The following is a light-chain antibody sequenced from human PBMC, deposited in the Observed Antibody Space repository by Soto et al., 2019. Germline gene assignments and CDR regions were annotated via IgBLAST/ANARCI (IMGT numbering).Light chain of an antibody. J-gene: IGKJ4*01. Sequence: EIVLTQSPGTLSLSPGERATLSCRASQSVSSSYLAWYQQKPGQAPRLLIYGASSRSTGIPDRFSVSGSGTEFTLTISRLEPEDFAVYYCQLYCSSRLTFGGGTKVEIK. V-gene: IGKV3-20*01. CDR2: GAS. CDR3: QLYCSSRLT. CDR1: QSVSSSY.